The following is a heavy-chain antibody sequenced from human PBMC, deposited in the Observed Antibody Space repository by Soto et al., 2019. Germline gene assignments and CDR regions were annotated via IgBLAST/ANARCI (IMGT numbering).Heavy chain of an antibody. Sequence: SETLSLTCTVSGGSISSYYWSWIRQPPGKGLEWIGYIYYSGSTNYNPSLKSRVTISVDTSKNQFSLKLSSVTAADTAVYYCARTRLGIDNWFDPWGQGTLVTVSS. J-gene: IGHJ5*02. CDR3: ARTRLGIDNWFDP. CDR1: GGSISSYY. CDR2: IYYSGST. V-gene: IGHV4-59*01. D-gene: IGHD3-16*01.